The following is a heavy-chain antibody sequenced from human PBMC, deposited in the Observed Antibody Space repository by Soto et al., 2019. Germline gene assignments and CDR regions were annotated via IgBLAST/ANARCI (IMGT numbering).Heavy chain of an antibody. Sequence: SETLSLTCTVSGGSISSYYWSWIRQPPGKGLEWIGYLYYSGSTNYNPSLKSRVTISVETSKNQFSLKLSSVTAADTAVYYCARHYCSGGSCYRPGMDVWGQGTTVTV. V-gene: IGHV4-59*08. CDR3: ARHYCSGGSCYRPGMDV. J-gene: IGHJ6*02. CDR1: GGSISSYY. CDR2: LYYSGST. D-gene: IGHD2-15*01.